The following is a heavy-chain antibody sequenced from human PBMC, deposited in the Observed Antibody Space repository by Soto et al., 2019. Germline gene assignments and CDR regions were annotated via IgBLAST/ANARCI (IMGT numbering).Heavy chain of an antibody. CDR3: ARHVGTIFGVVIINYYGMDV. CDR1: GGSISSSSYS. Sequence: QLQLQESGPGLVKPSETLSLTCTVSGGSISSSSYSWGWIRQPPGKGLEWIGSIYYSGNTHYNPSLKSRLTISVDTSTNQLSLKLSSVTAADAAVYYCARHVGTIFGVVIINYYGMDVWGQGTTVTVSS. J-gene: IGHJ6*02. CDR2: IYYSGNT. V-gene: IGHV4-39*01. D-gene: IGHD3-3*01.